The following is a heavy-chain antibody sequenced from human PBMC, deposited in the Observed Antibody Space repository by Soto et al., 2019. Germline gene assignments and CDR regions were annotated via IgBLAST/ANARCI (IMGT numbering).Heavy chain of an antibody. V-gene: IGHV3-30*18. J-gene: IGHJ4*02. CDR2: ISYDGSNK. CDR1: GFTFSSYG. D-gene: IGHD5-12*01. Sequence: PGGSLRLSCAASGFTFSSYGMHWVRQAPGKGLEWVAVISYDGSNKYYADSVKGRFTISRDNSKNTLYLQMNSLRAEDTAVYYCAKDRDYGYKNPAHQTYFDYWGQGTLVTVSS. CDR3: AKDRDYGYKNPAHQTYFDY.